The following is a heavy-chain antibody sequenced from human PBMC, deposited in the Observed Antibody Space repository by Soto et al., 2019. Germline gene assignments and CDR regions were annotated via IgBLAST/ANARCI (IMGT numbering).Heavy chain of an antibody. V-gene: IGHV3-23*01. D-gene: IGHD3-10*01. Sequence: PGGSLRLSCAASGFTFSSYAMSWVRQAPGKGLEWVSAISGSGGSTYYADSVKGRFTISRDNSKNTLYLQMNSLRAEDTAVYYCAESGSFAYYYGMDVWGQGTTVTVSS. CDR3: AESGSFAYYYGMDV. J-gene: IGHJ6*02. CDR1: GFTFSSYA. CDR2: ISGSGGST.